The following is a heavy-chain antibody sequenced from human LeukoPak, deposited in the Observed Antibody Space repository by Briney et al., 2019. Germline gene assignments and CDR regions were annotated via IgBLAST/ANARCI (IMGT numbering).Heavy chain of an antibody. CDR3: ARGVVGNY. Sequence: GGSLRFSCTASGFTFDDYAMSWVRQAPGKGLEWVSGIYWNGGSTGYADSVKGRFTISRDNAKNSLYLQMSGLRVEDTALYYCARGVVGNYWGQGTLVTVSS. V-gene: IGHV3-20*04. CDR2: IYWNGGST. CDR1: GFTFDDYA. D-gene: IGHD1-26*01. J-gene: IGHJ4*02.